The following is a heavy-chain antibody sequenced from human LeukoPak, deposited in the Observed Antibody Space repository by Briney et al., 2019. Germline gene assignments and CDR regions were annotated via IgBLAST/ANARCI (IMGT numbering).Heavy chain of an antibody. J-gene: IGHJ4*02. CDR3: ARQHYYGSGSPGPVDY. D-gene: IGHD3-10*01. Sequence: KPSETLSLTCTVSGGSISSYYWSWIRQPPGKGLEWIGYIYYSGSTNYNPSLKSRVTISVDTSKNQLSLKLSSVTAADTAVYYCARQHYYGSGSPGPVDYWGQGTLVTVSS. CDR2: IYYSGST. V-gene: IGHV4-59*08. CDR1: GGSISSYY.